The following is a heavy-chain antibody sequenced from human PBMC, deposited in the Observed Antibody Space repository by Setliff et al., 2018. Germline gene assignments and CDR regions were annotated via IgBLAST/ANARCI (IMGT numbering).Heavy chain of an antibody. J-gene: IGHJ4*02. CDR3: ARTTGYRLEGDFDY. CDR1: GFTFSNYY. D-gene: IGHD3-16*01. CDR2: IHDSGNPT. V-gene: IGHV3-11*01. Sequence: PGESLKISCAASGFTFSNYYMTWIRQAPGKGLEWISYIHDSGNPTYYADSVKGRFTVSRDNAKNSLYLQMTSLRAEDTAIYYCARTTGYRLEGDFDYWGQGTLVTVPS.